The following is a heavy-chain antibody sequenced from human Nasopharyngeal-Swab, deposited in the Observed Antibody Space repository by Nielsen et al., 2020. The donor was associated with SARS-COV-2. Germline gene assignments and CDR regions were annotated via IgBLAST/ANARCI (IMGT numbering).Heavy chain of an antibody. CDR2: IDPSYSYT. CDR1: GDSFTNFW. J-gene: IGHJ6*04. D-gene: IGHD4-17*01. Sequence: KVSCKCSGDSFTNFWINWVRHPPWKGLEWMGRIDPSYSYTNYSPSFEGHVTISVDKSVSTAYLQWSSLKASDTAMYYCARRSTVTTYIYYGMDVWGKGTTVTVSS. CDR3: ARRSTVTTYIYYGMDV. V-gene: IGHV5-10-1*01.